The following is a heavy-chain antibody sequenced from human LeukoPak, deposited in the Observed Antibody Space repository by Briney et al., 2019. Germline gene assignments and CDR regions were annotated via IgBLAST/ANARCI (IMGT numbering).Heavy chain of an antibody. Sequence: SETLSLTCTVSGYSISSGHYWAWIRQSPEKGLECIATMFHSGSTYYNPSLKSRVTISVDTSKNQFSLKLSSVTAADTAVYYCARVRSSGWGKGFDYWGQGTLVTVSS. V-gene: IGHV4-38-2*02. CDR3: ARVRSSGWGKGFDY. J-gene: IGHJ4*02. CDR1: GYSISSGHY. D-gene: IGHD6-19*01. CDR2: MFHSGST.